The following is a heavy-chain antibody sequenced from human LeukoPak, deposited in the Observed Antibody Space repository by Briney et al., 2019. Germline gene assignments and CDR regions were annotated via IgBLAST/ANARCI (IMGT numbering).Heavy chain of an antibody. CDR1: GVNFGSYD. J-gene: IGHJ4*02. CDR2: IIPVFGSP. CDR3: ATGSHGGGDF. V-gene: IGHV1-69*13. D-gene: IGHD3-16*01. Sequence: PEASVKVSCKTSGVNFGSYDILWVRQAPGQGLEWLGAIIPVFGSPNYAQKFQDRLTIIADESTSTVYMQLSSLRSNDTAVFYCATGSHGGGDFWGQGTLVTVSS.